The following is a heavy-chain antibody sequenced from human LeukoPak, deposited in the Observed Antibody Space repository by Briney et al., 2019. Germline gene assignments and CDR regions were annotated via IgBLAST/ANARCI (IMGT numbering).Heavy chain of an antibody. CDR1: GYTFTSYG. Sequence: ASVKVSCKASGYTFTSYGISWVRQAPGQGLEWMGWISAYNGNTNYAQKLQGRVTMTTDTSTSTGYMELRSLRSDDTAVYYCARDHMTTVTTGYWGQGTLVTVSS. D-gene: IGHD4-17*01. V-gene: IGHV1-18*01. CDR3: ARDHMTTVTTGY. J-gene: IGHJ4*02. CDR2: ISAYNGNT.